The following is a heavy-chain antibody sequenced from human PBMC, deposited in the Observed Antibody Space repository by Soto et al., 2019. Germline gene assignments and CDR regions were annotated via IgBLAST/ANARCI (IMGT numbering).Heavy chain of an antibody. J-gene: IGHJ4*02. CDR2: IYHSGTS. D-gene: IGHD2-2*01. Sequence: SETLSLTCAVSGDPISSGGFSWSWIRQPPGKGLEWIGYIYHSGTSFYNPSLKSRVTISVDGSKNQLSLKVNSVTAADTAVYYCARGRLVPAVNFDYWGLGTLVTVSS. V-gene: IGHV4-30-2*01. CDR1: GDPISSGGFS. CDR3: ARGRLVPAVNFDY.